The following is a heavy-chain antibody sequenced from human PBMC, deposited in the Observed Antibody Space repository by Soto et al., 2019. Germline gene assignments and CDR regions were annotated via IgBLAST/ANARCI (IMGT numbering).Heavy chain of an antibody. D-gene: IGHD2-2*01. J-gene: IGHJ6*02. V-gene: IGHV3-9*01. CDR3: AKEVGRSTSYYYGLDV. CDR2: IGWNSGII. CDR1: GFTFDDYA. Sequence: GGSLRLSCAASGFTFDDYAMHWVRQAPGKGLEWVSGIGWNSGIIGYGDSVKGRFTISRDNAKTSPYLQMNSLRAEDTALYFCAKEVGRSTSYYYGLDVWGQGTTVTVSS.